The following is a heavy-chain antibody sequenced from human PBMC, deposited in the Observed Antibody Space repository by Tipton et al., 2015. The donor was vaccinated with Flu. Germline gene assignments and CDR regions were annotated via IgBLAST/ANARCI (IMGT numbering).Heavy chain of an antibody. Sequence: TLSLTCSISGDSIGSDYYWAWIRQPPGKGLEWIGNIHKTGSTYFNPSLRSRVTFSVDTSKNQFSLRLTSVTAADTAVYYCARGTGDAYLDSWGRGTLVTVSS. D-gene: IGHD1-1*01. J-gene: IGHJ4*02. V-gene: IGHV4-38-2*02. CDR3: ARGTGDAYLDS. CDR1: GDSIGSDYY. CDR2: IHKTGST.